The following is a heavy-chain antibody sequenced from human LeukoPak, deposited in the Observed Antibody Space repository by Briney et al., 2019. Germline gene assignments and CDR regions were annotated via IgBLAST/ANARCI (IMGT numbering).Heavy chain of an antibody. CDR2: ISSSSSSI. J-gene: IGHJ4*02. Sequence: GGSLRLSCATSGFTFSSYSMNWVRQAPGKGLEWVSYISSSSSSIYYADSVKGRFTISRDNAKNSLHLHMVSLGVEDTAVYARAFSSGWEDYFDYWGQGTLVTVSS. V-gene: IGHV3-48*04. CDR3: AFSSGWEDYFDY. CDR1: GFTFSSYS. D-gene: IGHD6-25*01.